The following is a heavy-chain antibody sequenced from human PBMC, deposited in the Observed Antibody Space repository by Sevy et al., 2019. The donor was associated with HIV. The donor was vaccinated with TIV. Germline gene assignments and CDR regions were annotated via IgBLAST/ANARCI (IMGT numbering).Heavy chain of an antibody. D-gene: IGHD4-4*01. CDR3: ARRTVAGAFDI. CDR1: GFTVSSNY. Sequence: GGSLRLSCAASGFTVSSNYMSWVRQAPGKGLEWVSVIYSGGSTYYADSVKGRFTISSDNSKNTLYLQMNSLRAEDTAVYYCARRTVAGAFDIWGQGTMVTVSS. J-gene: IGHJ3*02. CDR2: IYSGGST. V-gene: IGHV3-53*01.